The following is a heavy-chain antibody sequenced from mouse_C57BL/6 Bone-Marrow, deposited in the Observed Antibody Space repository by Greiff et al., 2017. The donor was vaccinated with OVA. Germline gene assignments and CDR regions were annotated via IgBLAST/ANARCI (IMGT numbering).Heavy chain of an antibody. CDR1: GYAFSSSW. J-gene: IGHJ2*01. CDR3: ATHYYGSIYFDY. D-gene: IGHD1-1*01. CDR2: IYPGDGDT. Sequence: VHLVESGPELVKPGASVKISCKASGYAFSSSWMNWVKQRPGKGLEWIGRIYPGDGDTNYNGKFKGKATLTADKSSSTAYMQLSSLTSEDSAVYFCATHYYGSIYFDYWGQGTTLTVSS. V-gene: IGHV1-82*01.